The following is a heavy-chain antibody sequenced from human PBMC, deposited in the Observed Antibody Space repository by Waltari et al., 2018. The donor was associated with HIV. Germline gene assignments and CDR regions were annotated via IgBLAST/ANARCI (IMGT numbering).Heavy chain of an antibody. J-gene: IGHJ5*02. CDR2: MNPSTGNA. D-gene: IGHD3-3*01. Sequence: QGQLVQSGAEVKQSGASVRISCKASGYPFTNYDINWLRQATGQGREWMGGMNPSTGNAGFAHNFQGRVVMTRDIPINTAYMELSGLTSHDAAVYYCSTSRPGAMFGDAWGQGTLVTVSS. CDR3: STSRPGAMFGDA. V-gene: IGHV1-8*02. CDR1: GYPFTNYD.